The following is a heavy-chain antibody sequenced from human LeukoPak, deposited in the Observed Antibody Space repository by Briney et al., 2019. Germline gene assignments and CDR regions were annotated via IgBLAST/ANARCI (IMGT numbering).Heavy chain of an antibody. CDR1: GFTFSRYS. CDR3: ARDKSYGDNYFDY. Sequence: PGGSLRLSCAASGFTFSRYSMNWVRQAPGKGLEWVSSISSSSSYIYYADSVKGRFTISRDNAKNSLYLQMNSLRAEDTAVYYCARDKSYGDNYFDYWGQGTLVTVSS. J-gene: IGHJ4*02. D-gene: IGHD4-17*01. V-gene: IGHV3-21*01. CDR2: ISSSSSYI.